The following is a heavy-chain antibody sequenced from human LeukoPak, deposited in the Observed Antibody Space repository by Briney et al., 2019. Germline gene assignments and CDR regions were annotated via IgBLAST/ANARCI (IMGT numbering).Heavy chain of an antibody. D-gene: IGHD6-13*01. CDR2: IYTSGST. Sequence: SETLSLTCTVSGGSLSSYYWSWIRQPAGKGLEWIGRIYTSGSTNYNPSLKSRVTMSVDTSKNQFSLKLSSVTAADTAVYYCARDLWRSSSWSTSDAFDIWGQGTMVTVSS. J-gene: IGHJ3*02. V-gene: IGHV4-4*07. CDR3: ARDLWRSSSWSTSDAFDI. CDR1: GGSLSSYY.